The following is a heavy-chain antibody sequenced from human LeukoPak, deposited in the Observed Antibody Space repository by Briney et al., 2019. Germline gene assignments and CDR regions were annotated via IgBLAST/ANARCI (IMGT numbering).Heavy chain of an antibody. J-gene: IGHJ3*02. V-gene: IGHV1-58*02. D-gene: IGHD3-22*01. CDR2: IVVGSGNT. Sequence: GTSVKVSCKASGFTFTSSAMQWVRQARGQRLEWIGWIVVGSGNTNYAQKFQERVTITRDMSTSTAYMELSSLRSEDTAVYYCAAGYYDSSGYYPHAFGIWGRGTMVTVSS. CDR1: GFTFTSSA. CDR3: AAGYYDSSGYYPHAFGI.